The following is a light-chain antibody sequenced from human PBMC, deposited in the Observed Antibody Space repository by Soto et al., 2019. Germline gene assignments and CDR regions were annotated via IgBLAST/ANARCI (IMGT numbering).Light chain of an antibody. V-gene: IGKV3-20*01. CDR2: GAS. CDR3: QQFSSKPSWT. CDR1: QSVSRSD. J-gene: IGKJ1*01. Sequence: EIVLTQSPGTLSLSPGERATLSCRASQSVSRSDLAWYQQKPGQAPRLPIYGASSRATGIPDRFSGSGSGTDFTLTISRMEPEDFAVYYCQQFSSKPSWTFGQGTKVDIK.